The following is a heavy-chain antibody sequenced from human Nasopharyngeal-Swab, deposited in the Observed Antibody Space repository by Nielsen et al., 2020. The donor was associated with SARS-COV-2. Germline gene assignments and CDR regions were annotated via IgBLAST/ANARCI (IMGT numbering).Heavy chain of an antibody. D-gene: IGHD3-3*01. CDR3: ARDITWFTISGDGMDV. Sequence: ESLKISCAASGFTFSSYWMSWVRQAPGKGLEWVANIKQDGSEKYYVDSAKGRFTISRDNAKNSLYLQMNSLRAEDTAVYYCARDITWFTISGDGMDVWGQGTTVTVSS. CDR2: IKQDGSEK. CDR1: GFTFSSYW. J-gene: IGHJ6*02. V-gene: IGHV3-7*03.